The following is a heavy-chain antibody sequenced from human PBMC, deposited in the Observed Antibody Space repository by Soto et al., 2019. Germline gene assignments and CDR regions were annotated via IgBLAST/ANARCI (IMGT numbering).Heavy chain of an antibody. CDR2: IYDSGST. V-gene: IGHV4-59*08. J-gene: IGHJ4*02. CDR1: GGSISSSY. CDR3: ARQLIC. D-gene: IGHD6-13*01. Sequence: QVQLQESGPGLVKPSETLSLTCTVSGGSISSSYWSWIRQPPGKGLEWIGYIYDSGSTYYNSSLXGXXTMSGVTSRNQFSLKLNSVTAADTAVYYCARQLICWGQGTPVTVSS.